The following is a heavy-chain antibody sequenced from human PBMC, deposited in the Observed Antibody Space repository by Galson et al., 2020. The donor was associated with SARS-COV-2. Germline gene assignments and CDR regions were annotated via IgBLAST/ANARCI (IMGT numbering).Heavy chain of an antibody. CDR3: AKDREVTIFGVVPVFDY. CDR2: ISGSGGST. J-gene: IGHJ4*02. Sequence: GESLKISCAASGFTFSSYAMSWVRQAPGKGLEWVSAISGSGGSTYYADSVKGRFTISRDNSKNTLYLQMNSLRAEDTAVYYCAKDREVTIFGVVPVFDYWGQGTLVTVSS. CDR1: GFTFSSYA. V-gene: IGHV3-23*01. D-gene: IGHD3-3*01.